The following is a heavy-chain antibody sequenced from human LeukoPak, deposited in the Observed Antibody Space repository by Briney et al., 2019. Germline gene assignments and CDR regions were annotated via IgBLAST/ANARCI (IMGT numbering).Heavy chain of an antibody. CDR3: ARSITIFGVGNFQH. V-gene: IGHV3-7*05. D-gene: IGHD3-3*01. CDR2: IRQDGSEK. Sequence: GGSLRLSCAASGFTFSNYWMSWVRQAPGKGLEWVANIRQDGSEKNYVDSVRGRFTISRDNAMNSLYLQMNSLRADDTAVYYCARSITIFGVGNFQHWGQGTLVTVSS. J-gene: IGHJ1*01. CDR1: GFTFSNYW.